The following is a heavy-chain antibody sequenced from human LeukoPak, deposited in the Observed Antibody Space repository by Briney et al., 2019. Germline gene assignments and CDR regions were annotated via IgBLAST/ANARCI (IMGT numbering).Heavy chain of an antibody. V-gene: IGHV3-53*01. J-gene: IGHJ4*02. CDR1: GFTVSSNY. D-gene: IGHD4-23*01. CDR3: ASHKADYGGKNDY. CDR2: IYSGGST. Sequence: GGSLRLSCAASGFTVSSNYMSWVRQAPGKGLEWVSVIYSGGSTCYADSVKGRFTISRDNSKNTLYLQMNSLRAEDTAVYYCASHKADYGGKNDYWGQGTLVTVSS.